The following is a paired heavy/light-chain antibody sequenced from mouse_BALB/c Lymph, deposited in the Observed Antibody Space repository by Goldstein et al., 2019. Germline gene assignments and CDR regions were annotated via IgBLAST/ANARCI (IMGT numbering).Heavy chain of an antibody. CDR3: ASLSTMITTVWAMDY. V-gene: IGHV5-12-1*01. Sequence: EVQLVESGGGLVKPGGSLKLSCAASGFAFSSYDMSWVRQTPEKRLEWVAYISSGGGSTYYPDTVKGRFTISRDNAKNTLYLQMSSLKSEDTAMYYCASLSTMITTVWAMDYWGQGTSVTVSS. CDR2: ISSGGGST. J-gene: IGHJ4*01. CDR1: GFAFSSYD. D-gene: IGHD2-4*01.
Light chain of an antibody. CDR2: STS. V-gene: IGKV4-79*01. J-gene: IGKJ2*01. CDR1: SSVSSSY. Sequence: QIVLTQSPAIMSASPGEKVTLTCSASSSVSSSYLYWYQQKPGSSPKLWIYSTSNLASGVPARFSGSGSGTSYSLTISSMEAEDAASYFCHQWSSYPPTFGGGTKLEIK. CDR3: HQWSSYPPT.